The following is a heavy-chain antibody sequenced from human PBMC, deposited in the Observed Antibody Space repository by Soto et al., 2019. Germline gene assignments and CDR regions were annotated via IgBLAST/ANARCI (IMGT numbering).Heavy chain of an antibody. CDR1: GFTFSSYG. J-gene: IGHJ4*02. CDR2: ISYDGSNK. D-gene: IGHD1-26*01. V-gene: IGHV3-30*18. CDR3: AKGAGGSYRGPFDY. Sequence: GGSLRLSCATSGFTFSSYGMHWVRQAPGKGLEWVAVISYDGSNKYYADSVKGRFTISRDNSKNTLYLQMNSLRAEDTAVYYCAKGAGGSYRGPFDYWGQGTLVTVSS.